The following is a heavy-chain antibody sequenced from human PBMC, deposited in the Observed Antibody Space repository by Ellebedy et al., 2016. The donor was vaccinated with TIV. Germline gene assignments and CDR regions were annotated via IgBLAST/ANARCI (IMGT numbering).Heavy chain of an antibody. CDR1: GYTFSSYG. CDR2: ISAYTGET. CDR3: ARDMVQGMVARYLWFDY. V-gene: IGHV1-18*01. J-gene: IGHJ4*02. D-gene: IGHD5-12*01. Sequence: ASVKVSCKASGYTFSSYGISWVRQAPGQGPEWMGWISAYTGETQYAQKYQGRVTLTTDSSTTTAYMELRSLRSDDTAVYFCARDMVQGMVARYLWFDYWGQGTLITVSS.